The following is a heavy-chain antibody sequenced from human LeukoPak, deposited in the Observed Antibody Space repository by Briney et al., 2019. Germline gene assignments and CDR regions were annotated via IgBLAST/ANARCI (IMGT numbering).Heavy chain of an antibody. CDR2: ISGSGGNT. V-gene: IGHV3-23*01. CDR1: GFTFSSYA. D-gene: IGHD3-22*01. Sequence: PGGSLRLSCAASGFTFSSYAMSWVRQAPGKGLEWVSAISGSGGNTYYADSVKGRFTISRDNSKNTLYLQMNSLRAEDTAVYYCAKILFGDSSGSHFDYWGQGTLVTVSS. J-gene: IGHJ4*02. CDR3: AKILFGDSSGSHFDY.